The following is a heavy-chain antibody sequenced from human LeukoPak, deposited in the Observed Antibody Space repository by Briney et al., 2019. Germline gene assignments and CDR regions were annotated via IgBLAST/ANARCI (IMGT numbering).Heavy chain of an antibody. CDR2: INPNSGGT. CDR1: GYTFTGYY. J-gene: IGHJ4*02. CDR3: ALITFGGVIVKDY. D-gene: IGHD3-16*02. V-gene: IGHV1-2*06. Sequence: ASVKVSCKASGYTFTGYYMHWVRQAPGQGLEWVGRINPNSGGTNYAQKFQGRVTMTRDTSISTAYMELSRLRSDDTAVYYCALITFGGVIVKDYWGQGTLVTVSS.